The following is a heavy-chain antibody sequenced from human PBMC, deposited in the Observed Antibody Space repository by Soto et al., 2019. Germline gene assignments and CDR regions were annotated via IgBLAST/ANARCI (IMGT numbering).Heavy chain of an antibody. CDR2: IYYSGST. J-gene: IGHJ6*02. Sequence: QLQLQESGPGLVKPSETLSLTCTVSGGSISSSSYYWGWIRQPPGKGLEWIGSIYYSGSTYYNPSLKSRVTISVDTSKNQFSLKLSSVTAADTAVYYCARTISTVTTVYYYYGMDVWGQGTTVTVSS. V-gene: IGHV4-39*01. CDR1: GGSISSSSYY. CDR3: ARTISTVTTVYYYYGMDV. D-gene: IGHD4-4*01.